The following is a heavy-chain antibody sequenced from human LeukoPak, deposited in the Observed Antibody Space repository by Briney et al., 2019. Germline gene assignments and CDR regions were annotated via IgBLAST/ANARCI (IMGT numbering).Heavy chain of an antibody. Sequence: SETLSLTCTVSGGSISDIINYWGWIRQPPGKGLEWIGSIYYSGSTYYNPSLKSRVTISVDTSKNQFSLKLSSVTAADTAVYYCASHGGADYWGQGTLVTVSS. CDR2: IYYSGST. D-gene: IGHD3-10*01. V-gene: IGHV4-39*07. J-gene: IGHJ4*02. CDR1: GGSISDIINY. CDR3: ASHGGADY.